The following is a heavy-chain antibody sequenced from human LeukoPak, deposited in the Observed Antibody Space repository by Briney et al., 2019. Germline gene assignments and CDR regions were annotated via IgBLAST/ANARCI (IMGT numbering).Heavy chain of an antibody. D-gene: IGHD6-13*01. Sequence: ASVKVSCKASGYTFTGYYMHWVRQVPGQGLEWMGWINPNSGGTNYAQKFQGWVTMTRDTSISTAYMELSRLRSDDTAVYYCARVSEGGIEPGYYGMDVWGQGTTVTVSS. CDR2: INPNSGGT. J-gene: IGHJ6*02. CDR3: ARVSEGGIEPGYYGMDV. V-gene: IGHV1-2*04. CDR1: GYTFTGYY.